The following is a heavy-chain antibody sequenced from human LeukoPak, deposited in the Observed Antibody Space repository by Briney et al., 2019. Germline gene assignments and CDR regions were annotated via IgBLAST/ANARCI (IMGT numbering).Heavy chain of an antibody. V-gene: IGHV1-8*03. J-gene: IGHJ4*02. CDR2: MNPNSGNT. Sequence: ASVKVSCKASGYTFTSYDINWVRQATGQGLEWMGWMNPNSGNTGYAQKFQGRVTITRNTSISTAYMELSSLGSEDTAVYYCARGPPSQRYYYDSSGYYLSYWGQGTLVTVSS. CDR1: GYTFTSYD. CDR3: ARGPPSQRYYYDSSGYYLSY. D-gene: IGHD3-22*01.